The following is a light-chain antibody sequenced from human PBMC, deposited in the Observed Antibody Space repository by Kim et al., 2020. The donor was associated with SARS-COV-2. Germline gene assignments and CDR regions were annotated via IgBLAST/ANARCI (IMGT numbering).Light chain of an antibody. J-gene: IGKJ4*01. CDR2: AAS. CDR1: QGIGTY. CDR3: QQLSSYPLA. V-gene: IGKV1-9*01. Sequence: DIQLTQSPSFLSASVGDRVTITCRASQGIGTYLAWYQQKPGKAPDLLIYAASTLQSGVPSRFSGSGSGTEFTLTINSLQPEDFATYYCQQLSSYPLAFGRGTPVDI.